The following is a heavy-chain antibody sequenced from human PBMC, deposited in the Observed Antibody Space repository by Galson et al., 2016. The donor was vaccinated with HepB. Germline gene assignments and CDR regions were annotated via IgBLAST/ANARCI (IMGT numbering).Heavy chain of an antibody. D-gene: IGHD6-19*01. CDR3: GKGMTVAAVTRCFDY. Sequence: SLRLSCAASGFSFSSYSMTWVRQAPGKGLEWVSIISSGSDHIYYADSAKGRFTISRDNSKNMVYLQMNSLRDDDTALYYCGKGMTVAAVTRCFDYWGQGTPVTVSS. V-gene: IGHV3-23*01. CDR1: GFSFSSYS. J-gene: IGHJ4*02. CDR2: ISSGSDHI.